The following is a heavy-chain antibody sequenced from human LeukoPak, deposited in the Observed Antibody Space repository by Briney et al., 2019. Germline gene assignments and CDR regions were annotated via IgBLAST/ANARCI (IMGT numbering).Heavy chain of an antibody. Sequence: SESLSLTCTVSGAHISNYYWTWVRQSAARGLEWIGRLHARESTIYNPSLKSRLTMSIDTSKDQLSLTLTSGTAADSAVYYCASLSSGAAFDVWGQGTVVSVSS. J-gene: IGHJ3*01. CDR1: GAHISNYY. CDR3: ASLSSGAAFDV. V-gene: IGHV4-4*07. D-gene: IGHD3-22*01. CDR2: LHAREST.